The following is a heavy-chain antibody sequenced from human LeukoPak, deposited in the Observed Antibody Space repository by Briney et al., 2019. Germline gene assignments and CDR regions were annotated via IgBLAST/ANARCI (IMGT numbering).Heavy chain of an antibody. Sequence: ASVKVSCKASGGTFSSYAISWVRQAPGQRLEWMGWINAGNGNTKYSQKFQGRVTITRDTSASTAYMELSSLRSEDTAVYYCARDSFGGSFLFDYWGQGTLVTVSS. D-gene: IGHD1-26*01. J-gene: IGHJ4*02. CDR2: INAGNGNT. CDR3: ARDSFGGSFLFDY. V-gene: IGHV1-3*01. CDR1: GGTFSSYA.